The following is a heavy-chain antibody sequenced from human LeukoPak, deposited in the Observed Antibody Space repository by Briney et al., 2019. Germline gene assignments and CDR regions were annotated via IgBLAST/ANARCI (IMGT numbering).Heavy chain of an antibody. Sequence: ASVKVSCKASGFTFTSYGISWVRQAPGQGLEWMGWISAYNGNTNYAQKLQGRVTMTTDTSTSTAYMELRSLRAEDTAVYYCAKGSKEVLFTRDHYMDVWGKGTTVTISS. CDR1: GFTFTSYG. CDR2: ISAYNGNT. CDR3: AKGSKEVLFTRDHYMDV. V-gene: IGHV1-18*01. J-gene: IGHJ6*03. D-gene: IGHD3-3*01.